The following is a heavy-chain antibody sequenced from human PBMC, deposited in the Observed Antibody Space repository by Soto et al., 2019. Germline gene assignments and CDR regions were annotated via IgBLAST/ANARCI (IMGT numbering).Heavy chain of an antibody. V-gene: IGHV1-69*08. CDR2: IIPILGIA. D-gene: IGHD5-18*01. CDR3: AREGSTAMAPDY. J-gene: IGHJ4*02. CDR1: GGTFSSYT. Sequence: QVQLVQSGAEVKKPGSSVKVSCKASGGTFSSYTISWVRQAPGQGLEWMGRIIPILGIANYAQKFQGRVTITADKSTSTAYMELSSLRSEDTAVYYCAREGSTAMAPDYWGQGTLVTVSS.